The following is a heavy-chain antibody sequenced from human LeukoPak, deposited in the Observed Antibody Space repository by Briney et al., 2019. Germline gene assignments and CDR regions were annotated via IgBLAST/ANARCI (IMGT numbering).Heavy chain of an antibody. CDR1: GYTFTSYA. V-gene: IGHV7-4-1*02. CDR2: INTNTGNP. CDR3: ARGSHFFAHSDSSGFYSAFDI. D-gene: IGHD3-22*01. Sequence: ASVKVSCKASGYTFTSYAMNWVRQAPGQGLEWMGWINTNTGNPTYAQGFTGRFVFSLDTSVSTAYLQISSLKAEDTAVYYCARGSHFFAHSDSSGFYSAFDIWGQGTMVTVSS. J-gene: IGHJ3*02.